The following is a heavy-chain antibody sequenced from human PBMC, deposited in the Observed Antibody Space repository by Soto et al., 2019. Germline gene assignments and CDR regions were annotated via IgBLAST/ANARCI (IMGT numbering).Heavy chain of an antibody. Sequence: EVQLVESGGGLVQPGGSLRLSCAASGFTFSTYAMHWVRQAPGKGLEYVSAISTHGDTTYYANSVKGRFTISRDNSKSTLYLQMGSLRAEDLAVYYCARGQMWAHFDFWGQGTLVTVSS. CDR2: ISTHGDTT. V-gene: IGHV3-64*01. CDR3: ARGQMWAHFDF. J-gene: IGHJ4*02. D-gene: IGHD1-26*01. CDR1: GFTFSTYA.